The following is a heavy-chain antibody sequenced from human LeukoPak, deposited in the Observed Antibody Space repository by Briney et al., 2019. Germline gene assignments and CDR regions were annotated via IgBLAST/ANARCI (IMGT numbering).Heavy chain of an antibody. CDR1: RLVVSTKY. CDR2: IYSAGTT. Sequence: GGSLRLSCAASRLVVSTKYMNWVRQAPGKGLEWVSVIYSAGTTYYADSVKGRFTISRDDYKNTLYLQMNSLRAENTAVYYCAKDQLGGLFDYWGQGTLVTVSS. D-gene: IGHD7-27*01. J-gene: IGHJ4*02. CDR3: AKDQLGGLFDY. V-gene: IGHV3-66*01.